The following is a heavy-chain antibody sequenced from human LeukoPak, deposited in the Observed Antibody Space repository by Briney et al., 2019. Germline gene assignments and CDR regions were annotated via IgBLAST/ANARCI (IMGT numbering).Heavy chain of an antibody. D-gene: IGHD4-17*01. V-gene: IGHV4-59*01. J-gene: IGHJ4*02. CDR3: ARGRAYGDPRYFAW. Sequence: PSETLSLTCTVSGGSINDYYWSWIRQPPGKGLEWIGYIYYRGSTNYNPSLKSRVTFSVDTSKNPFSLKLSSVTAAGTAMYYCARGRAYGDPRYFAWWSEASLVTVSS. CDR1: GGSINDYY. CDR2: IYYRGST.